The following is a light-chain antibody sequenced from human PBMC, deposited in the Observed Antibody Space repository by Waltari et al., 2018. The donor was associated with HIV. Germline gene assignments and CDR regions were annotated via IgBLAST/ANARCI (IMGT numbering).Light chain of an antibody. CDR3: CSYAGSPTFVI. V-gene: IGLV2-23*02. J-gene: IGLJ2*01. CDR1: SSAIGSYNL. CDR2: DAN. Sequence: QSALTQLASVSGSLGQSITISCTGTSSAIGSYNLVSWYQQYPGKAPKVIIYDANKWLSGVSHRFSSFKAANTASLTISGLHAEDEADYYCCSYAGSPTFVIFGGGTKVTVL.